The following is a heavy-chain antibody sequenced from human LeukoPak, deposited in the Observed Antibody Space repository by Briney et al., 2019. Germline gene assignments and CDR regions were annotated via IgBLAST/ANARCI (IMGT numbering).Heavy chain of an antibody. Sequence: PGGSLRLSCAASRFSFSSYEMTWVRQAPGRGLEWVSYISSSGRTTYYADSVKGRFTISRDNAKNSLYLQMSNLRAEDTAVYYCVAKRDWYFGLWGRGTLVTVSS. J-gene: IGHJ2*01. CDR1: RFSFSSYE. CDR2: ISSSGRTT. CDR3: VAKRDWYFGL. V-gene: IGHV3-48*03.